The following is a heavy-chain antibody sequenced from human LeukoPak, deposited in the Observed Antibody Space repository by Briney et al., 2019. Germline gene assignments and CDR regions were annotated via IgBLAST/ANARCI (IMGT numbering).Heavy chain of an antibody. J-gene: IGHJ4*02. CDR1: GFTFSSYW. CDR2: INNDGSST. D-gene: IGHD3-3*01. CDR3: ARDVYYDFWSGYSHFDY. Sequence: GGSLRLSCAASGFTFSSYWMHWVRQAPGKGLVWVSRINNDGSSTNYADSVKGRFTISRDNAKNTLYLQMNSLRAEDTAVYYCARDVYYDFWSGYSHFDYWGQGTLVTVSS. V-gene: IGHV3-74*01.